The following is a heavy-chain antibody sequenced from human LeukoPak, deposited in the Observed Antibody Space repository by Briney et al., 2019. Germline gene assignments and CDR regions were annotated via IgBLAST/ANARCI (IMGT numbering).Heavy chain of an antibody. Sequence: GESLKISCKGSGYSFTSYWIGWVRQMPGKGLEWMGVIYPGDSDTRYSPSFQGQVTISADKSISTAYLQWSSLKAWDTAMYFCPRPAYEILTGYPDYWGQGTLVTVSS. CDR2: IYPGDSDT. D-gene: IGHD3-9*01. J-gene: IGHJ4*02. V-gene: IGHV5-51*01. CDR1: GYSFTSYW. CDR3: PRPAYEILTGYPDY.